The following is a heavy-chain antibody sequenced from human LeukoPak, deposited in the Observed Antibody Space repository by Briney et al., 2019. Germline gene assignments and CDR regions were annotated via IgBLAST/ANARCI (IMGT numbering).Heavy chain of an antibody. CDR3: ARSRTTVTKDALDY. V-gene: IGHV3-21*01. D-gene: IGHD4-17*01. Sequence: GGSLRLSCAASGFTFSSYSMNWVRQAPGKGLEWVSSISSTSVYLYYANSVKGRFTISRDNAKSSLYLQMNSLRAEDTAVYYCARSRTTVTKDALDYWGQGTLVTVSS. CDR1: GFTFSSYS. CDR2: ISSTSVYL. J-gene: IGHJ4*02.